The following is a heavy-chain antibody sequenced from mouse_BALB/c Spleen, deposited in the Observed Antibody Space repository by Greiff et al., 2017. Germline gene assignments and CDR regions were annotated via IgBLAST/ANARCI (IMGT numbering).Heavy chain of an antibody. J-gene: IGHJ4*01. D-gene: IGHD1-1*01. CDR3: ARLHYGSSRYYAMDY. CDR1: GFTFSSYA. V-gene: IGHV5-9-1*01. Sequence: EVMLVESGGGLVKPGGSLKLSCAASGFTFSSYAMSWVRQTPEKRLEWVATISSGGSYTYYPDSVKGRFTISRDNAKNTLYLQMSSLRSEDTAMYYCARLHYGSSRYYAMDYWGQGTSVTVAA. CDR2: ISSGGSYT.